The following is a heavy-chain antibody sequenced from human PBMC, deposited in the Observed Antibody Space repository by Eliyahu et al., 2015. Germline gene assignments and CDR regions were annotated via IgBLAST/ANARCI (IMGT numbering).Heavy chain of an antibody. CDR2: VRRKSDSYAT. J-gene: IGHJ4*02. Sequence: EVQLVESGGGLVQPGGSLILSCAASGFSFXASTMHWVRQASGKGXEWVGRVRRKSDSYATSYDASVKGRFTFSRDDSDNVAYLQIDSLKTEDTAVYYCTRGMSGYYSFDYWGQGTLVTVSS. CDR1: GFSFXAST. D-gene: IGHD3-3*01. V-gene: IGHV3-73*02. CDR3: TRGMSGYYSFDY.